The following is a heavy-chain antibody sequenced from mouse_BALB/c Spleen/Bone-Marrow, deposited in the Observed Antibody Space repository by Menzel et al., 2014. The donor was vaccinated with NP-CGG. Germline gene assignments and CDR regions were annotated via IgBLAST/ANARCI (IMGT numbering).Heavy chain of an antibody. CDR2: ISSGGGST. D-gene: IGHD1-2*01. V-gene: IGHV5-12-1*01. CDR3: ARQGYGYVDFDV. J-gene: IGHJ1*01. CDR1: GFAFSSYD. Sequence: EVKLMESGGGLVKPGGSLKLSCAASGFAFSSYDMSWVRQTPEKRLEWVAYISSGGGSTYYPDTVKGRFTISRDNAKNTLYLQMSCLKSEDTAMYYCARQGYGYVDFDVWGAGTTVTVSS.